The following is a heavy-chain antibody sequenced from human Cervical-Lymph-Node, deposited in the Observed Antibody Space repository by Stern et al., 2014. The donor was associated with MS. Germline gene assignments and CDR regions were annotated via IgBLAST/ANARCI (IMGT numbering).Heavy chain of an antibody. J-gene: IGHJ4*02. CDR1: GFTFSAYA. V-gene: IGHV3-30*04. D-gene: IGHD3-10*01. CDR2: ISSDGSEK. Sequence: VQLVESGGGEVQPGRSLRLSCAASGFTFSAYAMYWVRQAPGKGLEWVALISSDGSEKYYADSVKGRLTISRDNFRKTLDLEVNSLRVEDTAVYYCARDVRLAIVRAVTVPGYWGQGTLVTVSS. CDR3: ARDVRLAIVRAVTVPGY.